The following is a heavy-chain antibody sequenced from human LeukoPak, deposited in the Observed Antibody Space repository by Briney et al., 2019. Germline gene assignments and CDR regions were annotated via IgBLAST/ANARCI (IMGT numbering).Heavy chain of an antibody. V-gene: IGHV3-23*01. CDR2: ISGSGGST. CDR3: ASGAYDYVWGSYHWFDP. J-gene: IGHJ5*02. Sequence: GGSLRLSCAASGFTFSSYAMSWVRQAPGKGLEWVSAISGSGGSTYYADSVKGRFTISRDNSKNTLYLQMNSLRAEDTAVYYCASGAYDYVWGSYHWFDPWGQGTLVTVSS. D-gene: IGHD3-16*02. CDR1: GFTFSSYA.